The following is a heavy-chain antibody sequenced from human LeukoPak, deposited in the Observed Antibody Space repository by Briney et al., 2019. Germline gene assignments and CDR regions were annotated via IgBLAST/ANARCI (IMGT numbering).Heavy chain of an antibody. CDR3: AKLPSPKVTTVTSFDY. D-gene: IGHD4-17*01. CDR1: GFIVTNNY. Sequence: GGSLRLSCTASGFIVTNNYINWVRQAPGKGLEWVSLVYSGGSTYYADSVKGRFTISRDNSKNMVYLQMNSLRAEDTAVYYCAKLPSPKVTTVTSFDYWGQGTLVTVSS. CDR2: VYSGGST. J-gene: IGHJ4*02. V-gene: IGHV3-66*04.